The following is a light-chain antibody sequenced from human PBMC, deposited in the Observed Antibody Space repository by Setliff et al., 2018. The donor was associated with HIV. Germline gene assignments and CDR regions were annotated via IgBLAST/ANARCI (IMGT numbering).Light chain of an antibody. CDR3: CSYAGSSAPVV. V-gene: IGLV2-23*02. J-gene: IGLJ2*01. Sequence: QSVLTQPASVSGSPGQAITISCTGTSNDVGRYNLVSWYQQYPGEAPKVIIYDVNKRPSGVSHRFSGSKSGNTASLTISGLQAEDEADFYCCSYAGSSAPVVFGGGTKGTV. CDR1: SNDVGRYNL. CDR2: DVN.